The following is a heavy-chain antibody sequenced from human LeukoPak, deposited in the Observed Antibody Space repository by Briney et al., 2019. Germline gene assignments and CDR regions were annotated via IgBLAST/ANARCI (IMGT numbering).Heavy chain of an antibody. J-gene: IGHJ3*02. V-gene: IGHV3-33*01. CDR3: AAESSDWSAFDI. D-gene: IGHD6-19*01. Sequence: GKSLRLSCAASGFTFSSYGMHWVRQAPGKGLEWVAVIWYDESDKYYADSVKGRFTISRDNSKNTVYLQMNSLRVEDTAVYYCAAESSDWSAFDIWGQGTMVTVSA. CDR1: GFTFSSYG. CDR2: IWYDESDK.